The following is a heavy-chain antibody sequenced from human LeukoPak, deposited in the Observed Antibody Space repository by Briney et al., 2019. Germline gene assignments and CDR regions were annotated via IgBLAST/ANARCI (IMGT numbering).Heavy chain of an antibody. CDR3: ARAQGIAAAGTLN. D-gene: IGHD6-13*01. CDR1: GYTFTSYA. V-gene: IGHV1-3*01. CDR2: INAGNGNT. Sequence: GASVKVSCKASGYTFTSYAMHWVRQAPGQRLEWMGRINAGNGNTKYSQKFQGRVTITRDTSASTAYMELSSLRSEDTAVYYCARAQGIAAAGTLNWGQGTLVTVSS. J-gene: IGHJ4*02.